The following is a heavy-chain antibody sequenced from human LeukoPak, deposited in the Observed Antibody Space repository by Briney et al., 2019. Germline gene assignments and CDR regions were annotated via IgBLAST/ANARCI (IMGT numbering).Heavy chain of an antibody. CDR3: AKNGPDYIWGNYLDY. Sequence: PGGSLRLSCAASGFTFGTYGMHWVRQAPGKGLEWVAFIRYDGNNKYYADSVKGRFTISRDNSENMLYLEMKSLRPEDTAVYYCAKNGPDYIWGNYLDYWGQGTLVTVSS. CDR2: IRYDGNNK. D-gene: IGHD3-16*01. CDR1: GFTFGTYG. V-gene: IGHV3-30*02. J-gene: IGHJ4*02.